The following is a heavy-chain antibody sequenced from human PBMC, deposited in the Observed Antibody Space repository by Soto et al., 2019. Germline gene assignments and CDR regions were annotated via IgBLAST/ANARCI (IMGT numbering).Heavy chain of an antibody. D-gene: IGHD3-10*01. V-gene: IGHV3-23*01. CDR3: AEDRTTLVRGVVDYYY. CDR2: ISVSGGNT. Sequence: EVLLLESGGGLVQPGGSLRLSCAASGFTFSSYAMSWVRQAPGGWWEWGSVISVSGGNTYSADSVKGRFTTSRDNSKNTVYLQMNSLRVEDTAVYYCAEDRTTLVRGVVDYYYWGQRTLVTVSS. J-gene: IGHJ4*02. CDR1: GFTFSSYA.